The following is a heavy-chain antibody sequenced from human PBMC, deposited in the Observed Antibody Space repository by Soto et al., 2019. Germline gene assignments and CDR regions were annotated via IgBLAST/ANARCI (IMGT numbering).Heavy chain of an antibody. V-gene: IGHV3-74*01. CDR3: ARVQDDLPYYDFWSGYYRPHYYYGMDV. J-gene: IGHJ6*02. CDR1: GFTFSSYW. D-gene: IGHD3-3*01. Sequence: EVQLVESGGGLVQPGGSLRLSCAASGFTFSSYWMHWVRQAPGKGLVWVSRINSDGSSTSYADSVKGRFTISRDNAKNTLYLQMNSLRAEDTAVYYCARVQDDLPYYDFWSGYYRPHYYYGMDVWGQGTTVTVSS. CDR2: INSDGSST.